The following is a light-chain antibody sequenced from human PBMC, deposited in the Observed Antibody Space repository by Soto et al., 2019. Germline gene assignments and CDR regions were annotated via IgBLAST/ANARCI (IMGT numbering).Light chain of an antibody. J-gene: IGLJ1*01. Sequence: QSALTQPASVSGSPGQSITISCTGTSSDVGPYNSVSWYQQYPGKAPKLMIHDVSNRPSGVSNRFSGSKSGNTASLTISGIQSEDEAEYYCSSYTSSSSYVFGSGTKLTVL. CDR1: SSDVGPYNS. CDR2: DVS. V-gene: IGLV2-14*01. CDR3: SSYTSSSSYV.